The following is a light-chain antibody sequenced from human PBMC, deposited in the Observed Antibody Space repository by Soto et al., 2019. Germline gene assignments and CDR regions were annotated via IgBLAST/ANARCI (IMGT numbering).Light chain of an antibody. CDR1: SSKIAAGFD. V-gene: IGLV1-40*01. J-gene: IGLJ2*01. CDR3: QSYDSGLSHFVA. CDR2: ANN. Sequence: QSVLTQPPSVSGAPGQRVTISCGGSSSKIAAGFDVHWYQQLPGTAPKLLIYANNKRPSGVPDRFSGSKSGTSASLAITGLQAEDEGHYYCQSYDSGLSHFVAFGGGTKLTVL.